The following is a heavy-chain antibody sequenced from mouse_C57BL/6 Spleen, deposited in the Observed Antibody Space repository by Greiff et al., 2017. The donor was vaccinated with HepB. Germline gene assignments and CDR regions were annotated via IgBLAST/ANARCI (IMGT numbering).Heavy chain of an antibody. CDR2: IWRGGST. Sequence: VMLVESGPGLVQPSQSLSITCTVSGFSLTSYGVHWVRQSPGKGLEWLGVIWRGGSTDYNAAFMSRLSITKDNSKSQVFFKMNSLQADDTAIYYCAKNDYGDYAMDYWGQGTSVTVSS. D-gene: IGHD1-1*01. J-gene: IGHJ4*01. CDR3: AKNDYGDYAMDY. CDR1: GFSLTSYG. V-gene: IGHV2-5*01.